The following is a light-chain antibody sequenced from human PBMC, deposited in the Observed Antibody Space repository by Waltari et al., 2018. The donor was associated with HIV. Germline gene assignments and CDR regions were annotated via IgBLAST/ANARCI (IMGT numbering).Light chain of an antibody. J-gene: IGLJ2*01. CDR3: QSFDSSLTTSGVI. Sequence: QSVLTQPPSVSGAPGQRVTIPCPGRRSNIGAGYDVHWYQQLPGTPPHLPIHAHIKRPSGVPDRLSGSKSGSAASLAITGLQAEDEAHYYCQSFDSSLTTSGVIFGGGTKLTVL. CDR2: AHI. CDR1: RSNIGAGYD. V-gene: IGLV1-40*01.